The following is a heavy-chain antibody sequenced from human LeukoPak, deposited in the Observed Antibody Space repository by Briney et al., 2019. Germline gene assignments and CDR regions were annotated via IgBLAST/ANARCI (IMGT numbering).Heavy chain of an antibody. D-gene: IGHD3-9*01. CDR2: IYYSGST. Sequence: SETLSLICTASGGSVSSGSYYWSWIRQPPGKELEWIGYIYYSGSTNYNPSLKSRVTISVDTSKNQFSLKLSSVTAADTAVYYCSRLQFDWLSPGAFDIWGQGTMVTVSS. J-gene: IGHJ3*02. CDR3: SRLQFDWLSPGAFDI. CDR1: GGSVSSGSYY. V-gene: IGHV4-61*01.